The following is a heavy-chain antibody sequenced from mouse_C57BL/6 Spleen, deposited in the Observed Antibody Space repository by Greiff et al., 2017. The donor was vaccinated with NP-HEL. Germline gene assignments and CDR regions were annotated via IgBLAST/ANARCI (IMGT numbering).Heavy chain of an antibody. V-gene: IGHV1-50*01. D-gene: IGHD2-3*01. CDR1: GYTFTSYW. J-gene: IGHJ1*03. CDR3: ARSLWLLRDWYFDV. Sequence: QVQLQQPGAELVKPGASVKLSCKASGYTFTSYWMQWVKQRPGQGLEWIGEIDPSDSYTNYNQKFKGKATLTVDTSSSTAYMQLSSLTSEDSAVYYCARSLWLLRDWYFDVWGTGTTVTVSS. CDR2: IDPSDSYT.